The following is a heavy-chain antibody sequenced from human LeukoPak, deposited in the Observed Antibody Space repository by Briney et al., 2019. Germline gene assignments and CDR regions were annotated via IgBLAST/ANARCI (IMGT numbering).Heavy chain of an antibody. D-gene: IGHD1-1*01. CDR2: IYHSGST. CDR3: ARDASLQMGAFDV. V-gene: IGHV4-4*02. Sequence: PSGTLSLTCAVSGGSISSSDWWTWVHQPPGEVLEWIGEIYHSGSTKYNPSLKSRVTISVDKSKNQFSLKVSSVTAADTAVYYCARDASLQMGAFDVWGQGTMVTVSS. CDR1: GGSISSSDW. J-gene: IGHJ3*01.